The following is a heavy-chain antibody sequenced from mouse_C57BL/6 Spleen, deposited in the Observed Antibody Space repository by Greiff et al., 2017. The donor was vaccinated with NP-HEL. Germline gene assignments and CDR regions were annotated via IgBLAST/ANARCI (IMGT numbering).Heavy chain of an antibody. Sequence: EVQLQQSGPELVKPGASVKISCKASGYSFTGYYMNWVKQSPEKSLEWIGEINPSTGGTTYNQKFKAKATLTVDKSSSTAYMQLKSLTSEDSAVYYCARGGISNYDGYAMDYWGQGTSVTVSS. J-gene: IGHJ4*01. V-gene: IGHV1-42*01. D-gene: IGHD2-5*01. CDR1: GYSFTGYY. CDR2: INPSTGGT. CDR3: ARGGISNYDGYAMDY.